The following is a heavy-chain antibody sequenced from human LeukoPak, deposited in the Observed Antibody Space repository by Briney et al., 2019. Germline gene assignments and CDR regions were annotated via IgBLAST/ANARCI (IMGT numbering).Heavy chain of an antibody. D-gene: IGHD3-22*01. CDR2: IYTSGST. V-gene: IGHV4-4*07. J-gene: IGHJ4*02. CDR1: GGSISSYY. Sequence: PSETLSLTCTVSGGSISSYYWSWIRQPAGKGLEWIGRIYTSGSTNYTPSLKSRVTMSVDTSKNQFSLKLSSVTAADTAVYYCARAGYYDSSGYYLSYWGQGTLVTVSS. CDR3: ARAGYYDSSGYYLSY.